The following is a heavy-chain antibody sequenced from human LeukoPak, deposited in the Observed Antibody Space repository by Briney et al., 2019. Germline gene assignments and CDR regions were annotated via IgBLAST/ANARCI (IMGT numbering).Heavy chain of an antibody. CDR1: GGSISSYY. V-gene: IGHV4-59*01. J-gene: IGHJ6*02. CDR2: IYYGGST. CDR3: ARDRPYYYYGMDV. Sequence: PSETLSLTCTVSGGSISSYYWSWIRQPPGKGLEWIGYIYYGGSTNYNPSLKSRVTISVDTSKNQFSLKLSSVTAADTAVYYCARDRPYYYYGMDVRGQGTTVTVSS.